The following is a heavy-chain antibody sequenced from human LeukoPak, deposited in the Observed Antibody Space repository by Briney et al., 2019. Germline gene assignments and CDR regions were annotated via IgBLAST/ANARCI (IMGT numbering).Heavy chain of an antibody. CDR2: INWNGGST. Sequence: GGSLRLSCAASGFTFDDYGMSWVRQAPGKGLGWVSGINWNGGSTGYADSVKGRFTISRDNAKNSLYLQMNSLRAEDTALYYCARNRDSSSSIDAFDIWGQGTMVTVSS. J-gene: IGHJ3*02. CDR3: ARNRDSSSSIDAFDI. V-gene: IGHV3-20*04. D-gene: IGHD6-13*01. CDR1: GFTFDDYG.